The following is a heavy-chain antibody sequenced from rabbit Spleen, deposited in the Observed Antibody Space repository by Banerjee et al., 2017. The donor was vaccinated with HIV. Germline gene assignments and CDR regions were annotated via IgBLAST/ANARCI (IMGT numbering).Heavy chain of an antibody. CDR1: GFSFSSSYL. CDR2: IYAGNSGST. Sequence: QEQLVESGGGLVQPEGSLTLTCTASGFSFSSSYLMCWVRQAPGKGLEWIACIYAGNSGSTYSATWAKGRFTISKTSSTTVTLQMTSLTAADTATYFCARRFYGGGGGYDLWGPGTLVTVS. CDR3: ARRFYGGGGGYDL. J-gene: IGHJ4*01. D-gene: IGHD1-1*01. V-gene: IGHV1S45*01.